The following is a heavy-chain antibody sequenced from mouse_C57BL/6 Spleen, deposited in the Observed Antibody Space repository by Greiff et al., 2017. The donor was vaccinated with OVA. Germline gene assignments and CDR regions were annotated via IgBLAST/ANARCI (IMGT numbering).Heavy chain of an antibody. D-gene: IGHD1-1*01. V-gene: IGHV1-81*01. Sequence: VQLQQSGAELARPGASVKLSCKASGYTFTSYGISWVKQRTGQGLEWIGEIYPSSGNTYYNEKFKGKATLTADKSSSTAYMELRSLTSEDSAVYFCANYGSSYGYFDVWGTGTTVTVSS. J-gene: IGHJ1*03. CDR1: GYTFTSYG. CDR3: ANYGSSYGYFDV. CDR2: IYPSSGNT.